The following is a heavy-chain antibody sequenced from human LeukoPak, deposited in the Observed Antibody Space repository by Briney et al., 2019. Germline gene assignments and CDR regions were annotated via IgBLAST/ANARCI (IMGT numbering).Heavy chain of an antibody. D-gene: IGHD3-10*01. CDR2: IYTSGSA. V-gene: IGHV4-4*07. CDR1: GGSISSYY. Sequence: PSETLSLTCTVSGGSISSYYWSWIRQPAGKGLGWIGRIYTSGSANYNTSLKRRVTMSVDPSKHQFPLKLSSVTAADPAVYYCARGYYGSGSYAMGEQLWFDPWGQGTLVTVSS. CDR3: ARGYYGSGSYAMGEQLWFDP. J-gene: IGHJ5*02.